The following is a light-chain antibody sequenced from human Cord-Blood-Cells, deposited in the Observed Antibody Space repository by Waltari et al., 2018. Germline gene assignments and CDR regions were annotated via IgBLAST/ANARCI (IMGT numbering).Light chain of an antibody. CDR3: QQYNNWLYT. V-gene: IGKV3-15*01. Sequence: PATLSVSPGERATLSCRASQSVSSNLAWYQQKPGQAPRLLIYGASTRATGIPARFSGSGSGTEFTLTISSLQSEDFAVYYCQQYNNWLYTFGQGTKLEIK. CDR1: QSVSSN. J-gene: IGKJ2*01. CDR2: GAS.